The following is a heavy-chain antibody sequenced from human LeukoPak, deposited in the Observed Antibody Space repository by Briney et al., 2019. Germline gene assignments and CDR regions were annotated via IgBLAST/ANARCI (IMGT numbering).Heavy chain of an antibody. V-gene: IGHV1-69*05. CDR2: IIPIFGTA. Sequence: SVKVSCKASGGTLSSYAISWVRQAPGQGLEWMGGIIPIFGTANYAQKFQGRVTITTDESTSTAYMELSSLRSEDTAVYYCARDSCGGDCFFDYWGQGTLVTVSS. CDR1: GGTLSSYA. J-gene: IGHJ4*02. CDR3: ARDSCGGDCFFDY. D-gene: IGHD2-21*02.